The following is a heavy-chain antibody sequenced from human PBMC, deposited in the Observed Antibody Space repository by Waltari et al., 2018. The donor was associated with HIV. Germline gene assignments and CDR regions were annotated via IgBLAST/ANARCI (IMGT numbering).Heavy chain of an antibody. CDR3: ARGSQHHDR. V-gene: IGHV4-34*01. J-gene: IGHJ5*02. CDR1: GTSFSGYY. Sequence: QVQLQQWGTGLLKPSGTLSLKCAIYGTSFSGYYWSWIRQSPTKGLEWIGEVSYSWATNYNPSFEGRVSISADTSKNQLSLNLTSLTAADTGVYFCARGSQHHDRWGQGTLVAVS. CDR2: VSYSWAT.